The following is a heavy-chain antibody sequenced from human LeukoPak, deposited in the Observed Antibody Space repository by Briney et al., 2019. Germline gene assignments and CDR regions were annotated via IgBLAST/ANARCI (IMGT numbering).Heavy chain of an antibody. V-gene: IGHV1-18*01. CDR2: ISAYNGNT. CDR3: ARRGLTNEDTYCNSTGCYIASGDWFDP. CDR1: GYTFTNYG. D-gene: IGHD2-2*02. Sequence: ASVKVSCKASGYTFTNYGISWVRQAPGQGLEWMGWISAYNGNTNHAQNLQGRVTMTTDTSTSTAYMELRSLRSDDTAVYYCARRGLTNEDTYCNSTGCYIASGDWFDPWGQGTLVTVSS. J-gene: IGHJ5*02.